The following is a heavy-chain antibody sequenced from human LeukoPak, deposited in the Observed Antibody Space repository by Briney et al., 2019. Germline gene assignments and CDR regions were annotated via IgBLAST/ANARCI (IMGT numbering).Heavy chain of an antibody. D-gene: IGHD2-8*02. CDR2: ISTRGGTI. CDR1: GFTFSDYY. Sequence: AGGSLRLSCLASGFTFSDYYMSWIRRAPGKGLEWVSYISTRGGTIYYAESVKGRFTISRDNAKNSLYLQMNSLRAEDTAVYYCARDNTDLDSWGQGILVTVSS. V-gene: IGHV3-11*04. CDR3: ARDNTDLDS. J-gene: IGHJ4*02.